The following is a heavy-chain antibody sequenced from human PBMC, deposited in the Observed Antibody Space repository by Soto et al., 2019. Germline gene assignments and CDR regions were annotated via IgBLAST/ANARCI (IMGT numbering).Heavy chain of an antibody. CDR1: GFTFSGSA. D-gene: IGHD3-3*01. CDR3: TGTYYDFWSGYQDIDY. V-gene: IGHV3-73*01. CDR2: IRSKANSYAT. J-gene: IGHJ4*02. Sequence: GGSLRLSCAASGFTFSGSAMHWVRQASGKGLEWVGRIRSKANSYATAYAASVKGRFTISRDDSKNTAYLQMNSLKTEDTAVYYCTGTYYDFWSGYQDIDYWGQGTLVTVSS.